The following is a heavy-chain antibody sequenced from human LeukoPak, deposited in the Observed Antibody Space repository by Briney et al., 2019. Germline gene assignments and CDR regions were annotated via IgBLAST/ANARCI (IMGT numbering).Heavy chain of an antibody. Sequence: GGSLRLSCAASGFTFSNAYMNWVRQAPGKGLEWVGRIKPKTDGETTEYAAPVKDRFSISRDDSKSMMYLQMNSLKTEDTAVYYCAKGIDSTGYYPFDYWGQGTLVTVSS. CDR2: IKPKTDGETT. CDR1: GFTFSNAY. D-gene: IGHD3-22*01. V-gene: IGHV3-15*07. CDR3: AKGIDSTGYYPFDY. J-gene: IGHJ4*02.